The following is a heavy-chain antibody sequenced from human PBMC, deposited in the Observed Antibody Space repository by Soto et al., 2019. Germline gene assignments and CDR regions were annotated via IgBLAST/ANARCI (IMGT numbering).Heavy chain of an antibody. CDR1: GDSIRSYY. V-gene: IGHV4-59*01. CDR2: VFHTGNT. D-gene: IGHD1-1*01. J-gene: IGHJ4*02. Sequence: SETLSLTCSVSGDSIRSYYWTWIRQPPGKGLQWIGYVFHTGNTNYNPSLKSRVTISEDASKNQVSLRLTSVTAADTAVYLCAREQYVWKIWGQGTLVTVSS. CDR3: AREQYVWKI.